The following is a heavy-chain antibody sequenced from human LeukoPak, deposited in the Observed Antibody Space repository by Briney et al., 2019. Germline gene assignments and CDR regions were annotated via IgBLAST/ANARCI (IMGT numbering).Heavy chain of an antibody. Sequence: SETLSLTCTVSGGSMSSSSYYWGWIRQPPGKGLEWIGSIHYSGSTNYNPSLKSRGTISVDTSKNQFSLNLPSVTAADTAVYYCARQMTAAGYYYYYYGMDVWGQGTTVTVSS. D-gene: IGHD6-13*01. CDR2: IHYSGST. CDR3: ARQMTAAGYYYYYYGMDV. J-gene: IGHJ6*02. CDR1: GGSMSSSSYY. V-gene: IGHV4-39*01.